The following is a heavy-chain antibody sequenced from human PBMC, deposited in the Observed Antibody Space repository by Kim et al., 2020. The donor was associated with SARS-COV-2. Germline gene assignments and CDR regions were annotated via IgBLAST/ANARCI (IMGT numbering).Heavy chain of an antibody. J-gene: IGHJ4*02. CDR3: AHRRDGYIVTYFDY. D-gene: IGHD5-12*01. Sequence: SPSLKRRLTITKDTSKNQVVLTMTNMDPVDTATYYCAHRRDGYIVTYFDYWGQGTLVTVSS. V-gene: IGHV2-5*01.